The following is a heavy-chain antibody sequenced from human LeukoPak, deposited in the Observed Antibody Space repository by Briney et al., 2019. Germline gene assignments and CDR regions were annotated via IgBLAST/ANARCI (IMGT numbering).Heavy chain of an antibody. J-gene: IGHJ6*02. CDR2: ISSSGSTI. Sequence: PGGSLRLSCAASGFTFSSYEMNWVRPAPGKGLEWVSYISSSGSTIYYADSVKGRFTISRDNAKNSLYLQMNSLRAEDTAVYYCARDSYEIYGMDVWGQGTTVTVSS. V-gene: IGHV3-48*03. CDR3: ARDSYEIYGMDV. CDR1: GFTFSSYE. D-gene: IGHD3-3*01.